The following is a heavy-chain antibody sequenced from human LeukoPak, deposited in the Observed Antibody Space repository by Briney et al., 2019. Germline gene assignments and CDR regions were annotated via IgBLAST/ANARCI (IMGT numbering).Heavy chain of an antibody. Sequence: PGGSLRLSCAASEFTFDDYAMHWVRQPPGKGLEWVSSISWNSDIIVYADSVKGRFTISRDNAKNSLYLQMNSLRAEDTAVYYCASRIAVAGGFDYWGQGTLVTVSS. CDR3: ASRIAVAGGFDY. V-gene: IGHV3-9*01. CDR1: EFTFDDYA. D-gene: IGHD6-19*01. J-gene: IGHJ4*02. CDR2: ISWNSDII.